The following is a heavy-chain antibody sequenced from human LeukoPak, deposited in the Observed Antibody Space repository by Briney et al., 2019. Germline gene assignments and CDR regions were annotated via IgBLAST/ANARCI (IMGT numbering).Heavy chain of an antibody. D-gene: IGHD5-18*01. J-gene: IGHJ4*02. Sequence: AGGSLRLSCAASGFTFSSYAMHWVRQAPGKGLEWVAVISYDGSNKYYADSVKGRFTISRDNSKNTLYLQMNSLRAEDTAVYYCARDDHRGYSYGYGDYWGQGTLVTVSS. CDR2: ISYDGSNK. CDR1: GFTFSSYA. V-gene: IGHV3-30-3*01. CDR3: ARDDHRGYSYGYGDY.